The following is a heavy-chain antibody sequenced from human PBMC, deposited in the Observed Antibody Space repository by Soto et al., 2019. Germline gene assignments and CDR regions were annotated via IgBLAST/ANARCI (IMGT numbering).Heavy chain of an antibody. V-gene: IGHV4-59*12. CDR1: GGSISSYY. CDR3: AVSRDGYSMDV. Sequence: SETLSLTCTVSGGSISSYYWSWIRQPPGKGLEWIGYIYYSGSTNYNPSLESRVTISVDTSKDQFSLKLSSVTAADTAVYYCAVSRDGYSMDVWGQGTTVTVS. J-gene: IGHJ6*02. D-gene: IGHD2-2*01. CDR2: IYYSGST.